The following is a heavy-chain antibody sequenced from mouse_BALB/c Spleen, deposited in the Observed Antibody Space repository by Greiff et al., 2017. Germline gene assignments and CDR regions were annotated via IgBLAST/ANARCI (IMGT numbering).Heavy chain of an antibody. CDR3: ASSDYHYSMDY. V-gene: IGHV3-2*02. Sequence: EVKLVESGPGLVKPSQSLSLTCTVTGYSITSDYAWNWIRQFPGNKLEWMGYISYSGSTSYNPSLKSRISITRDTSKNQFFLQLNSVTTEDTATYYCASSDYHYSMDYWGQGTSVTVSA. J-gene: IGHJ4*01. CDR1: GYSITSDYA. CDR2: ISYSGST. D-gene: IGHD2-4*01.